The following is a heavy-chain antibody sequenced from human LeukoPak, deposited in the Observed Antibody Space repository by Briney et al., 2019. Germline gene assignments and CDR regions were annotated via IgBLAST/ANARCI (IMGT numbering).Heavy chain of an antibody. CDR3: ATAASTTTPDY. V-gene: IGHV4-30-2*01. Sequence: TSETLSLTCAVSGGSISSGGYSWSWIRQPRGEGLEWVGYIYHGGSTYYNPSLKSRVTISVDRSKNPFSPKLSSVTAADTAVYYRATAASTTTPDYWGQGTLVTVSS. CDR1: GGSISSGGYS. D-gene: IGHD1-1*01. J-gene: IGHJ4*02. CDR2: IYHGGST.